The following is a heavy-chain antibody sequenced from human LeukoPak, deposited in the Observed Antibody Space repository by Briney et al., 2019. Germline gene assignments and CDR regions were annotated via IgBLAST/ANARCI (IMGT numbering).Heavy chain of an antibody. Sequence: KASETLSLTCAVYGGSFSGYYWSWIRQPPGKGLEWIGEINHSGSTNYNPSLKSRVTISVDTSKNQFSLKLSSVTAADTAVYYCARSAITYSSSENWFDPWGQGTPVTVSS. CDR3: ARSAITYSSSENWFDP. D-gene: IGHD6-6*01. CDR2: INHSGST. J-gene: IGHJ5*02. CDR1: GGSFSGYY. V-gene: IGHV4-34*01.